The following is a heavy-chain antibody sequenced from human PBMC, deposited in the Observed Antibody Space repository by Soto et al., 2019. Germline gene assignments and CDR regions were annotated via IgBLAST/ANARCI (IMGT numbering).Heavy chain of an antibody. V-gene: IGHV4-4*07. CDR2: IYTSGST. CDR3: ARVGSGYYYDY. Sequence: SETLSLTCTVSGGSISSYYWSWIRQPAGKGLGWIGRIYTSGSTNYNPSLKSRVTMSVDTSKNQFSLKLSSVTAADTAVYYCARVGSGYYYDYWGQGTLVTVS. D-gene: IGHD3-22*01. CDR1: GGSISSYY. J-gene: IGHJ4*02.